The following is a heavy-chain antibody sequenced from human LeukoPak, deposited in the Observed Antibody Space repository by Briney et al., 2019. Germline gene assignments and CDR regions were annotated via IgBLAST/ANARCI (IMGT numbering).Heavy chain of an antibody. V-gene: IGHV1-69*05. J-gene: IGHJ3*02. CDR1: GGTFSSYA. CDR2: IIPIFGTA. Sequence: SVKVSCKASGGTFSSYAISWVRQAPGQGLEWMGGIIPIFGTANYAQKFQGRVTITTDESTSTAYMELSSLRSEDTAVYYCASNWGSGDAFDIWGQGTMVTVSS. CDR3: ASNWGSGDAFDI. D-gene: IGHD7-27*01.